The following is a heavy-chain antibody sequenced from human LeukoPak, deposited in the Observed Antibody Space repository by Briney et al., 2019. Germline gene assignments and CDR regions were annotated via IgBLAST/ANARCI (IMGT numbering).Heavy chain of an antibody. V-gene: IGHV4-59*01. CDR3: ARGGHDYGDYFDY. D-gene: IGHD4-17*01. CDR2: IYYSGST. J-gene: IGHJ4*02. CDR1: GGSIGSYY. Sequence: SETLYLTCTVSGGSIGSYYWSWIRQPPGKGLEWIGYIYYSGSTNYNPSLKSRVTISVDTSKNQFSLKLSSVTAADTAVYYCARGGHDYGDYFDYWGQGTLVTVSS.